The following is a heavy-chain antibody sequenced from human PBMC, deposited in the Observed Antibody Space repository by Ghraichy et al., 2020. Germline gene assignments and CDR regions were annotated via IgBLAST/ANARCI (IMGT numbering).Heavy chain of an antibody. Sequence: SETLSLTCTVSGGSISSYYWNWIRQPPGKGLEWIGYIYYSGSTNYNPSLKSRVTISVDTSKNQFSLKLTSVTAADTAVYFCARETVDTVMVNVGWFDPWGQGTLVTVSS. CDR3: ARETVDTVMVNVGWFDP. CDR2: IYYSGST. V-gene: IGHV4-59*01. J-gene: IGHJ5*02. CDR1: GGSISSYY. D-gene: IGHD5-18*01.